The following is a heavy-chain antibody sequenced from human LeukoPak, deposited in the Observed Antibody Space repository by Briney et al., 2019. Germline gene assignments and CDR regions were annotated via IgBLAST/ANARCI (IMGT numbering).Heavy chain of an antibody. Sequence: GGSLRLSCAASGFTFSSYAMSWVRQAPGKGLEWVSAISGSGGSTYCADSVKGRFTISRDNSKNTLYPQMNSLRAEDTAVYYCANHDYGDYQLSGIDYWGQGTLVTVSS. V-gene: IGHV3-23*01. D-gene: IGHD4-17*01. CDR3: ANHDYGDYQLSGIDY. CDR1: GFTFSSYA. CDR2: ISGSGGST. J-gene: IGHJ4*02.